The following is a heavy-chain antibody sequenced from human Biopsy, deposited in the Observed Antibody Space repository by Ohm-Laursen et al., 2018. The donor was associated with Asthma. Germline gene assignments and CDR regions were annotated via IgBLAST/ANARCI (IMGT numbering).Heavy chain of an antibody. J-gene: IGHJ5*02. CDR3: ARGQKSAGDRWFDP. CDR2: INPNSGAT. CDR1: GYPFIGYP. D-gene: IGHD6-13*01. V-gene: IGHV1-2*06. Sequence: SVKVSCKASGYPFIGYPIHWMRQAPGQGLEWMGRINPNSGATNYAQKFQGRVTMTRDTSISTAYMEVSRLRSDDMAVYYCARGQKSAGDRWFDPWGQGTLVTVSS.